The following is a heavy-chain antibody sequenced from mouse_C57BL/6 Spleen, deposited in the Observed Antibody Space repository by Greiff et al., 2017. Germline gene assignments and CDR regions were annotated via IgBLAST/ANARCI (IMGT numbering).Heavy chain of an antibody. D-gene: IGHD2-4*01. J-gene: IGHJ4*01. CDR1: GYTFTSYW. V-gene: IGHV1-64*01. CDR2: IHPNSGST. CDR3: ERSYDYHYAMDY. Sequence: QVQLQQPGAELVKPGASVKLSCKASGYTFTSYWMHWVKQRPGQGLEWIGMIHPNSGSTNYNEKFKSKATLTVDKSSSTVYMQLSSLTSEDSAVYDCERSYDYHYAMDYWGQGTSVTVSS.